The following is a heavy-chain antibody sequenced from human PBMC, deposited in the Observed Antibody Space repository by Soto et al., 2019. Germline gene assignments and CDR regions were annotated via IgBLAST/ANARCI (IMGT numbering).Heavy chain of an antibody. J-gene: IGHJ5*02. D-gene: IGHD6-19*01. CDR3: AKDFGAWSDS. Sequence: QVHLVESGGGVVQPGRSLTISCVGSGFAFSTYGMHWVRQAPAKRLEWVALISYDGTDKYYADSVKGRFSISRDNSKQTLSLQMDSRRPEDTAMYYCAKDFGAWSDSWGQGTLVNVSS. CDR1: GFAFSTYG. CDR2: ISYDGTDK. V-gene: IGHV3-30*18.